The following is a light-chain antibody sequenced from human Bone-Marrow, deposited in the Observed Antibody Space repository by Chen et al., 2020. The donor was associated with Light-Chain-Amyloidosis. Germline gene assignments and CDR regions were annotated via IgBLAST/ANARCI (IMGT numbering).Light chain of an antibody. CDR3: QQYGTSPLT. CDR1: QTIKSNY. J-gene: IGKJ4*01. V-gene: IGKV3-20*01. Sequence: EIVLTQSPGTLSLSLGEGANLSCRASQTIKSNYLTWYQQKFSQAPRLLIYGSSSRATGIPDRFTGSGSGTGFTLTINRLEPEDFAMYYCQQYGTSPLTFGGGTKVEIK. CDR2: GSS.